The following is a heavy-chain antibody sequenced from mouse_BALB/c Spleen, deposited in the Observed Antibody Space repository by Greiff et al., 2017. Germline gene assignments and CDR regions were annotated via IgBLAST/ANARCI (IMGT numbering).Heavy chain of an antibody. J-gene: IGHJ3*01. CDR3: ARGCDGYYDRFAY. V-gene: IGHV1-55*01. D-gene: IGHD2-3*01. Sequence: QVQLQQPGAELVKPGTSVKLSCKASGYNFTSYWINWVKLRPGQGLEWIGDIYPGSGSTNYNEKFKSKATLTVDTSSSTAYMQLSSLASEDSALYYCARGCDGYYDRFAYWGQGTLVTVSA. CDR2: IYPGSGST. CDR1: GYNFTSYW.